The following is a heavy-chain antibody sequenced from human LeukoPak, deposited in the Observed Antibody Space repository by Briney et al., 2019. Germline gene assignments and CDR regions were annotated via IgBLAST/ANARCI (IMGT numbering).Heavy chain of an antibody. Sequence: GGSLRLSCAASGFTFRSFSMTWVRQAPGKGLEWVASISSTSNHKYHADSVKGRFTIYRDNDKNSLYLQMNSLRAEDTALYYCATRVTADSYDASDIWGQGTMVTVSS. CDR3: ATRVTADSYDASDI. CDR2: ISSTSNHK. CDR1: GFTFRSFS. D-gene: IGHD6-13*01. J-gene: IGHJ3*02. V-gene: IGHV3-21*06.